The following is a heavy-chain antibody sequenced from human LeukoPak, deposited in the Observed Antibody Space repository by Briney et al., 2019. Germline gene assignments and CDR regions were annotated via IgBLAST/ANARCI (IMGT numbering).Heavy chain of an antibody. V-gene: IGHV1-18*01. CDR3: ARRYCSSTSCYEVLGYDY. D-gene: IGHD2-2*01. CDR1: GYTFTSYG. CDR2: ISAYNGNT. Sequence: ASVKVSCKASGYTFTSYGISWVRQAPGQGLEWMGWISAYNGNTNYAQKLQGRATMTTDTSTSTAYMELRSLRSDDTAVYHCARRYCSSTSCYEVLGYDYWGQGTLVTVSS. J-gene: IGHJ4*02.